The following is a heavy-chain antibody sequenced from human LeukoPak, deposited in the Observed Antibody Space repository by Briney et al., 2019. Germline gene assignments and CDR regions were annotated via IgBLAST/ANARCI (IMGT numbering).Heavy chain of an antibody. CDR1: GYTFISRD. CDR3: VRGLSFPPDF. V-gene: IGHV1-8*01. CDR2: MNPNTGAT. Sequence: ASVKVSCKASGYTFISRDINWVRHSPGQGLEWMGWMNPNTGATGYAQKFRDRATMSTNTSMSTAYLDLDRLTSDDTAVYFCVRGLSFPPDFWGQGTLVSVSS. J-gene: IGHJ4*02. D-gene: IGHD3-16*02.